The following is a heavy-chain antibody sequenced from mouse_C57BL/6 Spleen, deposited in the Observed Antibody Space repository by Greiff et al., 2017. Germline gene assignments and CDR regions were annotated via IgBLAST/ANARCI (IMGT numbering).Heavy chain of an antibody. V-gene: IGHV5-12*01. CDR1: GFTFSDYY. CDR2: ISNGGGST. CDR3: ARHSPDGYFDY. J-gene: IGHJ2*01. Sequence: EVQVVESGGGLVQPGGSLKLSCAASGFTFSDYYMYWVRQTPEKRLEWVAYISNGGGSTYYPDTVKGRFTISRDNAKNTLYLQMSRLKSEDTAMYYCARHSPDGYFDYWGQGTTLTVSS.